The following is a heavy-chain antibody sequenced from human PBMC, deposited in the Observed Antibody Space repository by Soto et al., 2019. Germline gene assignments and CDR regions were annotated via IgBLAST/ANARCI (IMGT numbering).Heavy chain of an antibody. CDR1: GFTVSSNY. D-gene: IGHD6-19*01. CDR2: IYSGGST. J-gene: IGHJ4*02. V-gene: IGHV3-53*01. CDR3: VIAVAGTDY. Sequence: AGSLKLSSAASGFTVSSNYMSWVRQAPGKGLEWVSVIYSGGSTYYADSVKGRFTISRDNSKNTLYLQMNSLRAEDTAVYYCVIAVAGTDYWGQGTLVTVSS.